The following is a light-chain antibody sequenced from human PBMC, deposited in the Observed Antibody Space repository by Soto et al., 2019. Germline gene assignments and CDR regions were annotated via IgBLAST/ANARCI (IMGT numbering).Light chain of an antibody. CDR1: ASNVGSNF. CDR2: DSD. J-gene: IGLJ3*02. CDR3: GAWDSSLSAGL. Sequence: QSVLTQPPSVSAAPGQKVTISCSGSASNVGSNFVSWYQQLPGTAPKLLIYDSDKRPSGIPDRFSGSKSGTSATLDISGLQTGDEADYYCGAWDSSLSAGLFGGGTKLTVL. V-gene: IGLV1-51*01.